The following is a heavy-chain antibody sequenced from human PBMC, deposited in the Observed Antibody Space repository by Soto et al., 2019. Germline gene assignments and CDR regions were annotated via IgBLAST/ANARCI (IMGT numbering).Heavy chain of an antibody. D-gene: IGHD2-15*01. CDR3: ARAIEDCSGGSCYPPGY. V-gene: IGHV3-11*01. Sequence: PVGSLRLSCAASGFTFSDYYMSWIRQAPGKGLEWVSYISSSGSTIYYADSVKGRFTISRDNAKNSLYLQMNSLRAEDTAVYYCARAIEDCSGGSCYPPGYWGQGTLVTVSS. J-gene: IGHJ4*02. CDR1: GFTFSDYY. CDR2: ISSSGSTI.